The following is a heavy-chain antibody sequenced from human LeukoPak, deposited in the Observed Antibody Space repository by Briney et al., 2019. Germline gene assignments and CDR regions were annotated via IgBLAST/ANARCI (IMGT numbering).Heavy chain of an antibody. Sequence: SEALSLTCAVYGGSFSGYYWSWIRQPPGKGLEWIGEINHSGSTNYNPSLKSRVTISVDTSKNQFSLKLSSVTAADTAVYYCARGRVVVVPAAISHNWFDPLGQGTLVTVSS. CDR2: INHSGST. J-gene: IGHJ5*02. V-gene: IGHV4-34*01. CDR3: ARGRVVVVPAAISHNWFDP. CDR1: GGSFSGYY. D-gene: IGHD2-2*02.